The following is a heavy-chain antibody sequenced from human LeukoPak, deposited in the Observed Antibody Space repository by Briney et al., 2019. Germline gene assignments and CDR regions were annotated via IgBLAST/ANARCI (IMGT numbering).Heavy chain of an antibody. CDR2: INSDGRST. D-gene: IGHD3-16*01. CDR3: ARGPNDYVWGSYTTGMDV. CDR1: GFTFSSYW. J-gene: IGHJ6*02. V-gene: IGHV3-74*01. Sequence: GGSLRLSCAASGFTFSSYWMHWVRQAPGKGLVWVSRINSDGRSTSYADSVKGRFTISRDNAKNTLYLQMNSLRAEDTAVYYCARGPNDYVWGSYTTGMDVWGQGTTVTVSS.